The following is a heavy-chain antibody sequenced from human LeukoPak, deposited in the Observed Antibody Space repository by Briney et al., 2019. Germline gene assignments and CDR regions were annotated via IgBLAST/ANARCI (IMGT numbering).Heavy chain of an antibody. Sequence: GSLRLSCAASGFTFSSYSMNWVRQAPGKGLEWVSYISSSSSTIYYADSVKGRFTISRDNAKNSLYLQMNSLRDEDTAVYYCARDRRSGWYLRNWFDPWGQGTLVTVSS. D-gene: IGHD6-19*01. V-gene: IGHV3-48*02. CDR2: ISSSSSTI. J-gene: IGHJ5*02. CDR1: GFTFSSYS. CDR3: ARDRRSGWYLRNWFDP.